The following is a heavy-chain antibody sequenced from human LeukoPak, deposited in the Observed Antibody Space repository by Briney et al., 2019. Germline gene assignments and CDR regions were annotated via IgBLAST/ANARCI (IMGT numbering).Heavy chain of an antibody. J-gene: IGHJ5*02. CDR2: ISGSGGST. D-gene: IGHD5-24*01. CDR3: ARDISVRDAAWWFNP. CDR1: GFTFNISA. Sequence: GSLRLSCAASGFTFNISAMSWVRQAPGKGLECVSPISGSGGSTYYADSVKGRFTISRDNSKNTLYLQMNSLRAEDTAVYYCARDISVRDAAWWFNPWGQGTLVTVSS. V-gene: IGHV3-23*01.